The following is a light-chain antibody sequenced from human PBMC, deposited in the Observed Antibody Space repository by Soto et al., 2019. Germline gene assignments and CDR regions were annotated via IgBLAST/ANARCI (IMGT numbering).Light chain of an antibody. CDR3: QQRGNWPLYT. CDR2: DAS. Sequence: EIVLTQSPATLSLSPGERATLSCRASQSVGIFLAWYQQKPGQAPRLLIYDASDRATGTPARFSGSGSGTDFTLTISSLEPDDYSVSYCQQRGNWPLYTFGQGTKVE. J-gene: IGKJ2*01. CDR1: QSVGIF. V-gene: IGKV3-11*01.